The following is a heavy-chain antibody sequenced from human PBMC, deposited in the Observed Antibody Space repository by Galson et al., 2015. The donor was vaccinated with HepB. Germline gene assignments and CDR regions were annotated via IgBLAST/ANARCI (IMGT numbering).Heavy chain of an antibody. CDR2: TYYRSKWYN. D-gene: IGHD6-19*01. Sequence: CAISGDSVSSYNAAWNWIRQSPSGGLEWLGRTYYRSKWYNDYAVSVKSRVSINPDTSKNQFSLQLNSVTPEDTALYYCARDRGSSGWYDSVYFDYWGQGTLVTVSS. CDR3: ARDRGSSGWYDSVYFDY. V-gene: IGHV6-1*01. CDR1: GDSVSSYNAA. J-gene: IGHJ4*02.